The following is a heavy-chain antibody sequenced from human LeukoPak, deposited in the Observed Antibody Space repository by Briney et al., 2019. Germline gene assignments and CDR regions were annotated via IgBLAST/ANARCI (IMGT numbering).Heavy chain of an antibody. CDR3: AKDYSSGWSGTFDY. Sequence: GGSLRLSCAASGFMFSNYAMSWVRQAPGKGLEWVSDISASGGSIDYADSVKGRFTISRDNSKNTLYLQVNSLRAEDTAVYYCAKDYSSGWSGTFDYWGQGTLVTVSS. D-gene: IGHD6-19*01. V-gene: IGHV3-23*01. J-gene: IGHJ4*02. CDR1: GFMFSNYA. CDR2: ISASGGSI.